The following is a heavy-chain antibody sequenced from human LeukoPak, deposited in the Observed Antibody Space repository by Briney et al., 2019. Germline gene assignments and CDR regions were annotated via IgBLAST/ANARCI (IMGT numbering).Heavy chain of an antibody. CDR3: VRDQGSWSIAAHLDTFDM. CDR2: ITSSSSAK. V-gene: IGHV3-48*01. D-gene: IGHD6-6*01. Sequence: GGSLRLSCAASGFTFSTSGMNWVRQAPGKGLEWVSYITSSSSAKYYAASVRGRFTISRDNAKNSLYLQMNSLTAKDTAVYFCVRDQGSWSIAAHLDTFDMWGQGTMVTVSS. J-gene: IGHJ3*02. CDR1: GFTFSTSG.